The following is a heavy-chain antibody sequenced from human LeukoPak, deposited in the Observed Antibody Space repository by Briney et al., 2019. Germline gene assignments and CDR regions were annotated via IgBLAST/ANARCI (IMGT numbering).Heavy chain of an antibody. Sequence: GGSLRLSCAASGFTFSSYAMHWVRQAPGKGLEWVAVISYDGSNKYYADSVKGRFTISRDNSKNTLYLQMNSLRAEDTAVYYCARAESSDAFDIWGQGTMVTVSS. CDR1: GFTFSSYA. CDR3: ARAESSDAFDI. D-gene: IGHD6-6*01. J-gene: IGHJ3*02. CDR2: ISYDGSNK. V-gene: IGHV3-30-3*01.